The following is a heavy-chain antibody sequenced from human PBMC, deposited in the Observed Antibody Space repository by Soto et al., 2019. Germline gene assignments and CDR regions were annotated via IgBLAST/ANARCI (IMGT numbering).Heavy chain of an antibody. Sequence: VQLVESGGGLVKPGGSLRLSCAASGFTFTRYSMNWVRQAPGKGLEWVAVISAGGNTKYYADSVKGRFTISRDNSKNTLFLQMNSLRTEDTAVYYCAKESGGERYAAYFDLWGQGTLVTVSA. J-gene: IGHJ4*02. CDR3: AKESGGERYAAYFDL. V-gene: IGHV3-30*18. CDR2: ISAGGNTK. D-gene: IGHD2-21*01. CDR1: GFTFTRYS.